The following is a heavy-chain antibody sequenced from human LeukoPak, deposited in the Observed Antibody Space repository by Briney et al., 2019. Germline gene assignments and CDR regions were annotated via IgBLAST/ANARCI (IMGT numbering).Heavy chain of an antibody. V-gene: IGHV4-39*01. Sequence: SETLSLTCTVSSGSISSSSYYLAWIRQPPGKGLEWIGCIYYSGSTYYNPSLKCRVSISVDTSKNQFSLKLSSVTAADTAVYFCARHLYSGSTYFDCWGQGTLVTVSS. CDR3: ARHLYSGSTYFDC. D-gene: IGHD1-26*01. CDR2: IYYSGST. CDR1: SGSISSSSYY. J-gene: IGHJ4*02.